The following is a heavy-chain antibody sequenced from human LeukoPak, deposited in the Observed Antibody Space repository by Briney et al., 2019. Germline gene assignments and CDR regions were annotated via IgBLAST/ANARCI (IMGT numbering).Heavy chain of an antibody. CDR2: LYGDDGM. D-gene: IGHD3-10*01. CDR3: GGRPGFRAWFHP. Sequence: SGPTLSKPTETLTLTCTFFGFALTASGEGVGWIRQPPAKAREWLALLYGDDGMRYSRSLNNRLTITKDTSKNQVVLSMNNMDTEETGTFYRGGRPGFRAWFHPWGQETRVSVS. V-gene: IGHV2-5*02. CDR1: GFALTASGEG. J-gene: IGHJ5*02.